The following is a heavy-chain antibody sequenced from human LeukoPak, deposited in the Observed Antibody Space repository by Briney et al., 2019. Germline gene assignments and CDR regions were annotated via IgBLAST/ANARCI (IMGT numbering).Heavy chain of an antibody. CDR3: ARPSEYSSFEEAFDI. D-gene: IGHD6-6*01. CDR1: GGTFSSYA. V-gene: IGHV1-69*13. CDR2: IIPIFGTA. Sequence: SVKVSCKASGGTFSSYAVSWVRQAPGQGLEWMGGIIPIFGTANYAQKFQGRVTITADESTSTAYMELSSLRSEDTAVYYCARPSEYSSFEEAFDIWGQGTTVTVSS. J-gene: IGHJ3*02.